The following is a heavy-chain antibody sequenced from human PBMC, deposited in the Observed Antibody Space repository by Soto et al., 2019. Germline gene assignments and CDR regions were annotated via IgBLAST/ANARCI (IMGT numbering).Heavy chain of an antibody. D-gene: IGHD3-16*02. J-gene: IGHJ4*02. V-gene: IGHV4-39*07. CDR2: VYDSGST. Sequence: SVILRLRCSVSGGYSIGRGGRRGWNNKTPGKGREWIGSVYDSGSTNYHPSLKCRVTISVDTSKNQFSLKLSSVTAADTAVYYCARRRSKLERYYVWGSYRYNSYCFGYRGQGTLVTVSS. CDR3: ARRRSKLERYYVWGSYRYNSYCFGY. CDR1: GGYSIGRGGR.